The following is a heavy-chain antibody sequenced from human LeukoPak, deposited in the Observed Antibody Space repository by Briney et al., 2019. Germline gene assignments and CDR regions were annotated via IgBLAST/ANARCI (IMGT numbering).Heavy chain of an antibody. V-gene: IGHV1-2*02. CDR3: ARLYCSSTSCHPDY. J-gene: IGHJ4*02. D-gene: IGHD2-2*01. Sequence: VASVKVSCKASGYIFTGYYIHWVRQAPGQGLEWMGWINPNSGDTNFAQKFQGRVTVTRDASIDTAYMELNRLTSDDTAMYYCARLYCSSTSCHPDYWGQGTLVTVSS. CDR2: INPNSGDT. CDR1: GYIFTGYY.